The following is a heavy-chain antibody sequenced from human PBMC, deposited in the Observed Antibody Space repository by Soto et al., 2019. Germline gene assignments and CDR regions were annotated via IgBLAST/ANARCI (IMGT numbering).Heavy chain of an antibody. J-gene: IGHJ6*02. CDR3: ARDLSAVKRFESFKYYRMDV. V-gene: IGHV1-69*06. CDR2: IIPIFATP. D-gene: IGHD3-3*01. Sequence: QVQLMQSGAEVRKPGSSVTVSCKASGGTFSRNPISWVRQAPGQGLEWMGGIIPIFATPHYARRFLDRVTLTADRSTNTAYMELTGLTSEDTAIYYCARDLSAVKRFESFKYYRMDVWGQGTTVTVS. CDR1: GGTFSRNP.